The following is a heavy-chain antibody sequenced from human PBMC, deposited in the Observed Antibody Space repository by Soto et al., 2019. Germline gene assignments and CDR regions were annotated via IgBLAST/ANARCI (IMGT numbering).Heavy chain of an antibody. CDR3: ARLGPAEDSNYDYYYYYYMDV. CDR1: GGSFSGYY. CDR2: INHSGST. Sequence: SETLSLTCAVYGGSFSGYYWSWIRQPPGKGLEWIGEINHSGSTNYNPSLKSRVTISVDTSKNQFSLKLSSVTAADTAVYYCARLGPAEDSNYDYYYYYYMDVWGKGTTVTVSS. J-gene: IGHJ6*03. V-gene: IGHV4-34*01. D-gene: IGHD4-4*01.